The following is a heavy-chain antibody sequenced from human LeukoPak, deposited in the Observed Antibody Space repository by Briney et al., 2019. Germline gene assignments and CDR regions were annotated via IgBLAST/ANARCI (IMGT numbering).Heavy chain of an antibody. J-gene: IGHJ4*02. CDR2: IYYSGST. Sequence: PSETLSLTCTVSGGSVSSGNYYWSWIRQPPGKGLEWIGYIYYSGSTNYNPSLKSRVTISVDTSKNQFSLKLSSVTAADTAVYYCARDSDGWYWAFDFWGQGTPVTVSS. CDR1: GGSVSSGNYY. D-gene: IGHD6-19*01. CDR3: ARDSDGWYWAFDF. V-gene: IGHV4-61*01.